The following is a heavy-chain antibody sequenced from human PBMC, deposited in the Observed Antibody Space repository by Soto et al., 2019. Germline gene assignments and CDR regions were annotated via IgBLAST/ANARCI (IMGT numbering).Heavy chain of an antibody. J-gene: IGHJ5*02. D-gene: IGHD3-10*01. V-gene: IGHV4-34*01. CDR1: GGSFSGYY. CDR3: ARGPSMGWFDP. Sequence: QVQLQQWGARLLKPSETLSLTCAVYGGSFSGYYWSWIRQPPGKGLEWIGEINHSGSTNYNPSLKSRVTISVDTSKNQFSLKLSSVTAADTAVYYCARGPSMGWFDPWGQGTLVTVSS. CDR2: INHSGST.